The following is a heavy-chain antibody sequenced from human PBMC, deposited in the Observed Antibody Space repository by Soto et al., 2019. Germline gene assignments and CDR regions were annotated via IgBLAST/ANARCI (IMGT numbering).Heavy chain of an antibody. J-gene: IGHJ4*02. V-gene: IGHV4-59*08. Sequence: SETLSLTCTVSGGSISSYYWSWIRQSPGKGLEWIGYIYYSGSTNYNPSLKSRVTISVDTSKNQFSLKLSSVTAADTAVYYCARQGGIAEIFDYWGQGTLVTVSS. D-gene: IGHD6-13*01. CDR2: IYYSGST. CDR3: ARQGGIAEIFDY. CDR1: GGSISSYY.